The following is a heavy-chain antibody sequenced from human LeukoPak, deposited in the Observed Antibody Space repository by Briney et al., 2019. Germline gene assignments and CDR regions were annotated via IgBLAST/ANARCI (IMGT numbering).Heavy chain of an antibody. J-gene: IGHJ2*01. V-gene: IGHV3-23*01. Sequence: GGSLRLSCTASGFTFSSYGMSWVRQAPGKGLEWVSAISGSGGSTSYADSVRGRFTISRDNPKNTLYLQMNSLRAEDTAVYYCARDSSSISARRAWYFDLWGRGTLVTVSS. CDR3: ARDSSSISARRAWYFDL. D-gene: IGHD6-6*01. CDR1: GFTFSSYG. CDR2: ISGSGGST.